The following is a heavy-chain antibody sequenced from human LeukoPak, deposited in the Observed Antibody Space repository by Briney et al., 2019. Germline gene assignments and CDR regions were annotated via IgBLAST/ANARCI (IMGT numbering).Heavy chain of an antibody. J-gene: IGHJ4*02. CDR2: IYYSGST. D-gene: IGHD3-22*01. Sequence: SQTLSLTCTVSGGSISSGGYYWSWIRQHPGKGLEWIGYIYYSGSTYYNPSLKSRVTISVDTSKNQFSLKLSSVTAAGTAVYYCARGPLGYYDSSGYYDYWGQGTLVTVSS. CDR1: GGSISSGGYY. V-gene: IGHV4-31*03. CDR3: ARGPLGYYDSSGYYDY.